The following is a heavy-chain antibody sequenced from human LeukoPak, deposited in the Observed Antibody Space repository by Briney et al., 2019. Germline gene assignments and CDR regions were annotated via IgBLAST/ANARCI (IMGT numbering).Heavy chain of an antibody. D-gene: IGHD3-10*01. CDR3: ARDVKYYGSGSYAFDI. Sequence: GGSLRLSCAASGFTFSSYWMSWVRQAPGKGLEWVANIKQDGSEKYYVDSVKGRFTISRDNAKNSLYLQMNSLRAEDTAVYYCARDVKYYGSGSYAFDIWGQGTMVTVSS. CDR2: IKQDGSEK. CDR1: GFTFSSYW. V-gene: IGHV3-7*01. J-gene: IGHJ3*02.